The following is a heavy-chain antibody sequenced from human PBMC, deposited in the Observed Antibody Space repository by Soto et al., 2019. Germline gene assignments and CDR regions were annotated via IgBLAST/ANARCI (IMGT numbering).Heavy chain of an antibody. CDR2: IDPSGGGT. CDR1: RYTFTSYY. CDR3: ARDRVDCSGGNCWRSVEDT. J-gene: IGHJ5*02. V-gene: IGHV1-46*01. Sequence: QVQLVQSGGEVKKPGASVKVSCKASRYTFTSYYMHWVRQAPGQGLEWMGIIDPSGGGTSYAQKFQGRLTMTRDTSTSTVYMELSSLRSEDTAVYYCARDRVDCSGGNCWRSVEDTWGQGTLVTVSS. D-gene: IGHD2-15*01.